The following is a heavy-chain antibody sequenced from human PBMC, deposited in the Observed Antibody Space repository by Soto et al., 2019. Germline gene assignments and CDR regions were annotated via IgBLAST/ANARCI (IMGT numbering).Heavy chain of an antibody. Sequence: GGSLRLSCAASGFTFSDYYMSWIRQAPGKGLEWVSYISSSSSYTNYADSVKGRFTISRDNAKNSLYLQMNSLRAEDTAVYYCARPLQYCTNGVCYGYHGMDVWGQGTLVTVSS. V-gene: IGHV3-11*06. J-gene: IGHJ6*02. CDR3: ARPLQYCTNGVCYGYHGMDV. CDR1: GFTFSDYY. CDR2: ISSSSSYT. D-gene: IGHD2-8*01.